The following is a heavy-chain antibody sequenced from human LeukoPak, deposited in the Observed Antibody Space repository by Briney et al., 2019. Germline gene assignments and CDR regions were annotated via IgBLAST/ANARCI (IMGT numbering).Heavy chain of an antibody. J-gene: IGHJ6*04. CDR1: GGSISSYY. Sequence: SETLSLTCTVSGGSISSYYWSWIRQPPGKGLEWIGYIYYSGSTNYNPSLKSRVTISVDTSKNQFSLKRSSVTAADTAVYYCARRGYSYGLDYYYGMDVWGEGTTVTVSS. CDR3: ARRGYSYGLDYYYGMDV. V-gene: IGHV4-59*08. CDR2: IYYSGST. D-gene: IGHD5-18*01.